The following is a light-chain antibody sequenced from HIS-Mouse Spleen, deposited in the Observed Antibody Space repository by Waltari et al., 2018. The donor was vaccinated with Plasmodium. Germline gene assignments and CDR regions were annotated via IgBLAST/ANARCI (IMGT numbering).Light chain of an antibody. J-gene: IGKJ3*01. CDR3: QQYNNLTPAFT. V-gene: IGKV1-33*01. CDR1: QDISNY. CDR2: DGS. Sequence: DIQMTQSPSPLSASVGDRVTITCQASQDISNYLDWYQQKPGNAPKLRIYDGSNLETGGQSGFSASGSATDMTFAIYCLQPEDITTYLCQQYNNLTPAFTFGPATKVAI.